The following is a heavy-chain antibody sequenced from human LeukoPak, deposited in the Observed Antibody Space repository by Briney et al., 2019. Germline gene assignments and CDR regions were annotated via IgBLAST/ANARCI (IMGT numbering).Heavy chain of an antibody. J-gene: IGHJ5*02. Sequence: SETLSLTCTVSGGSISTITYYWGWIRQPPGKGLEWVGHMYYRGNTFYNPSLKSRVTISVDTSKNQFSLKLTSVTAADTAVYYCARDLGWDGMFDPWGQGTLVTVSS. CDR2: MYYRGNT. V-gene: IGHV4-39*07. CDR3: ARDLGWDGMFDP. CDR1: GGSISTITYY. D-gene: IGHD2-21*01.